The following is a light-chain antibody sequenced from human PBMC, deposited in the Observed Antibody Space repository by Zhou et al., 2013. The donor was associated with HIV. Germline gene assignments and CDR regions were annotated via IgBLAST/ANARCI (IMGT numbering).Light chain of an antibody. CDR2: AAS. Sequence: DIQMTQSPSSLSASVGDRVTITCRASQSLGNYVNWYQQKPGKAPKLLIYAASSLESGVPSRFSGSGSGTDFTLTISSLQPEDFATYYCQQSFGILWTFGRGTKVEIK. CDR3: QQSFGILWT. V-gene: IGKV1-39*01. CDR1: QSLGNY. J-gene: IGKJ1*01.